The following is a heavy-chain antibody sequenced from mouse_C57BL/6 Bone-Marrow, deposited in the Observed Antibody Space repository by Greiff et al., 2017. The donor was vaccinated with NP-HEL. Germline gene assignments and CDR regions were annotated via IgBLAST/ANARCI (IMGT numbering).Heavy chain of an antibody. V-gene: IGHV1-80*01. CDR2: IYPGDGDT. J-gene: IGHJ4*01. D-gene: IGHD1-1*01. CDR1: GYAFSSYW. CDR3: ARGIYYCGSSPYYSAMDY. Sequence: QVQLQQSGAELVKPGASVKISCKASGYAFSSYWMNWVKQRPGKGLEWIGQIYPGDGDTNYNGKFKGKATLTADKSSSTAYMQLSSLTSEDSAVYFCARGIYYCGSSPYYSAMDYWGQGTSVTVSS.